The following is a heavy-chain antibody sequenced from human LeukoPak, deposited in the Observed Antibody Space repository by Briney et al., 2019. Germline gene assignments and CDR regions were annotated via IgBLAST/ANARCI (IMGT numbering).Heavy chain of an antibody. D-gene: IGHD3-16*01. CDR1: GGSISSYY. CDR3: ARAMQGGSAFDI. CDR2: IHYSGST. Sequence: SETLSLTCAVSGGSISSYYWSWIRQPPGRGLEWIGSIHYSGSTSYNSSLKSRVTISVDTSKNQFSLKLSSVTAADTAVYYCARAMQGGSAFDIWGQGTMVTVSS. V-gene: IGHV4-59*12. J-gene: IGHJ3*02.